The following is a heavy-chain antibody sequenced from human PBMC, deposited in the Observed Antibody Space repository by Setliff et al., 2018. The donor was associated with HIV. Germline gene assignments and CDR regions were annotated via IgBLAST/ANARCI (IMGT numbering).Heavy chain of an antibody. CDR1: GGSISDSSYY. D-gene: IGHD6-13*01. J-gene: IGHJ5*02. CDR2: IYYSGNT. V-gene: IGHV4-39*01. CDR3: AGHVAATGGADL. Sequence: PSETLSLTCTVSGGSISDSSYYWGWIRQPPGKGLEWIGSIYYSGNTYYNPSLKSRVTISVDTSKNQFSLKLSPVTAADTAVYYCAGHVAATGGADLWGQGTLVTVSS.